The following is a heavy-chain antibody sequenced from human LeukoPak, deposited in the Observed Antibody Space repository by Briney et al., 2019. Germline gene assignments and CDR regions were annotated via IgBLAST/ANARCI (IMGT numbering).Heavy chain of an antibody. J-gene: IGHJ4*02. CDR3: AREGAYGSGSYVDY. V-gene: IGHV1-69*13. D-gene: IGHD3-10*01. CDR1: GGTFSSYA. CDR2: IIPIFGTA. Sequence: GASVKVSCKASGGTFSSYAISWVRQAPGQGLEWMGGIIPIFGTANYAQKFQGRVTITADESTSTAYMELSSLRSEDTAVYYCAREGAYGSGSYVDYWGQGTLVTVSS.